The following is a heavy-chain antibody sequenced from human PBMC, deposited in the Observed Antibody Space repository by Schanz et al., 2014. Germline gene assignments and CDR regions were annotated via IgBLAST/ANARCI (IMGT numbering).Heavy chain of an antibody. V-gene: IGHV3-48*01. J-gene: IGHJ4*02. CDR1: GFTFSSYS. D-gene: IGHD3-10*01. CDR2: IGSSSSRI. Sequence: EVQLVESGGGLVQPGGSLRLSCTASGFTFSSYSMNWVRQAPGKGLEWISYIGSSSSRIDHADSVKGRFTISRDNAKNSLYLQMNSLRADDTAMYYCARWFLIRGVILDSWGQGTLVTVSS. CDR3: ARWFLIRGVILDS.